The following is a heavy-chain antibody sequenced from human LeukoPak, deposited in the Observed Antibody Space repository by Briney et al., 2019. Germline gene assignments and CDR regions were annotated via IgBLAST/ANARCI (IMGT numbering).Heavy chain of an antibody. CDR2: IYSGGST. V-gene: IGHV3-53*01. CDR1: GFTVSSNY. J-gene: IGHJ4*02. D-gene: IGHD4-17*01. CDR3: VRGDYGDHTLFDY. Sequence: PGGSLRLSCAASGFTVSSNYMSWVRQAPGKGLEWVSVIYSGGSTYYADSVKGRFTISRDNSKNTLYLQMNSLRAEDTAVYYCVRGDYGDHTLFDYWGQGTLVTVSS.